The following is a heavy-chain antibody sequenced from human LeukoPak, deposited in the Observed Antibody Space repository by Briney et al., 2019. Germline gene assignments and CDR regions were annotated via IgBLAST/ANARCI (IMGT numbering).Heavy chain of an antibody. CDR3: ARDPSSVTLYFFDY. Sequence: ASVKVSCKASGYTFRGNYIHWLRQAPGQGLEWMGWIDANNGDTKSAQKFQGRVTMSRDASISTAYMDLSSLSPDDAAVYYCARDPSSVTLYFFDYWGQGTLVTVSS. D-gene: IGHD4-11*01. CDR1: GYTFRGNY. CDR2: IDANNGDT. V-gene: IGHV1-2*02. J-gene: IGHJ4*02.